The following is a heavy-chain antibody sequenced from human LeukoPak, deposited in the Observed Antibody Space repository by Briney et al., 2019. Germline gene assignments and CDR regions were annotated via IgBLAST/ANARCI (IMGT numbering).Heavy chain of an antibody. Sequence: GGSLRLSCAASGFTFSSYSMNWVRQAPGKGLEWVSSIGSSSSYIYYADSVKGRFTISRDNGKDSLFMQMNSLRAEDTAVYYCARDAHYYDSSGYFRAPFDYWGQGTLVTVSS. CDR2: IGSSSSYI. J-gene: IGHJ4*02. V-gene: IGHV3-21*06. CDR1: GFTFSSYS. CDR3: ARDAHYYDSSGYFRAPFDY. D-gene: IGHD3-22*01.